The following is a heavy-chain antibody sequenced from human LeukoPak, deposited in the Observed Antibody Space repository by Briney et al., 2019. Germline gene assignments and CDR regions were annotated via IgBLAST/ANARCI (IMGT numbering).Heavy chain of an antibody. Sequence: PGESLKISCKGSGYTFTKYWIGWVRQMSGKGLEWMGIIYPGDSDTRDSPSFQGQVTMSVDKSISTAYLQWRSLKASDTAMYYCARGSVDTAMTFDYWGQGTLVTVSS. CDR3: ARGSVDTAMTFDY. V-gene: IGHV5-51*01. D-gene: IGHD5-18*01. CDR1: GYTFTKYW. CDR2: IYPGDSDT. J-gene: IGHJ4*02.